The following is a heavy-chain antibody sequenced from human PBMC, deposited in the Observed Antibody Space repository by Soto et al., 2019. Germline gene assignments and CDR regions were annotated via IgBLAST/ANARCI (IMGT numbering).Heavy chain of an antibody. CDR1: GFTFSSYA. CDR2: ISYDGSNK. V-gene: IGHV3-30-3*01. J-gene: IGHJ6*02. Sequence: QVQLVESGGGVVQPGRSLRLSCAASGFTFSSYAMHWVRQAPGKGLEWVAVISYDGSNKYYADSVKGRFTISRDNSKNTLYLQMNSLRAEDTAVYYCVSYSTVHYYYGMDVWGQGTTVTVSS. CDR3: VSYSTVHYYYGMDV. D-gene: IGHD4-17*01.